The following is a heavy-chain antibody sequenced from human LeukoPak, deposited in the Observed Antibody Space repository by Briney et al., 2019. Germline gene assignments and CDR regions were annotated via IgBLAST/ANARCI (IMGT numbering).Heavy chain of an antibody. CDR1: GYTFTGYY. Sequence: GASVKVSCKASGYTFTGYYMHWVRQAPGQGLEWMGWINPSSGGTNYAQNFQGRVTMTRDTSISAAYMELSRLRSDDTAVYYCARPTAGVIYSGYDSWGQGTLVTVSS. V-gene: IGHV1-2*02. J-gene: IGHJ4*02. CDR3: ARPTAGVIYSGYDS. D-gene: IGHD5-12*01. CDR2: INPSSGGT.